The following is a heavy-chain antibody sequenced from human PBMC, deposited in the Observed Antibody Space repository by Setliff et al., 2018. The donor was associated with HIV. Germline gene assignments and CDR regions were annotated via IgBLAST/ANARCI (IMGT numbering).Heavy chain of an antibody. CDR3: ARDLRNSNTLFGVLNFVFDL. CDR1: GYTLSSHY. CDR2: INPQTGGT. J-gene: IGHJ4*02. V-gene: IGHV1-2*02. D-gene: IGHD3-3*01. Sequence: EASVKVSCKASGYTLSSHYIHWVRQAPGHRPEWVGWINPQTGGTNFAQKFQGRIIMTSDTSVNTVFIELSRLKSDDTALYYCARDLRNSNTLFGVLNFVFDLWGQGTLVTVSS.